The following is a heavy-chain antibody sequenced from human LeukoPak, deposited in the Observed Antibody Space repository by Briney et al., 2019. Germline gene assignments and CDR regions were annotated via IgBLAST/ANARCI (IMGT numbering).Heavy chain of an antibody. Sequence: SETLSLTCTVSGGSISGYYWSWIRQPPGKGLEWIGEINHSGSTNYNPSLKSRVTISVDTSKNQFSLKLSSVTAADTAVYYCARVLELEAFDIWGQGTMVTVSS. CDR1: GGSISGYY. J-gene: IGHJ3*02. CDR3: ARVLELEAFDI. V-gene: IGHV4-34*01. D-gene: IGHD1-26*01. CDR2: INHSGST.